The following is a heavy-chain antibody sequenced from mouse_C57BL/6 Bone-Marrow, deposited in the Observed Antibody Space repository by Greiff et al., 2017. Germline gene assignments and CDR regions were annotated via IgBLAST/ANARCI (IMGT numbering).Heavy chain of an antibody. Sequence: QVQLQQPGAELVMPGASEQLSCKASGSTFTSYWMHWVKQRPGQGLQWIGDIEPSDSYTNYNQKFKGKSTLTVDKSSSTAYMQLSSLTSEDSAVYYCARPPAGNYGWYFDVWGTGTTVTVSS. D-gene: IGHD2-1*01. CDR1: GSTFTSYW. CDR2: IEPSDSYT. CDR3: ARPPAGNYGWYFDV. J-gene: IGHJ1*03. V-gene: IGHV1-69*01.